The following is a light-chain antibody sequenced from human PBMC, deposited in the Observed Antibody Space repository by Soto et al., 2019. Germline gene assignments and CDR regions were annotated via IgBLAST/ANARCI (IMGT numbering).Light chain of an antibody. CDR2: KAS. J-gene: IGKJ1*01. Sequence: IQRSLSPAALSCSVGDRVSITCRASHTISSWLALYQQKPGKAPKLLIYKASSLESGVPSRFSGSGSGTEFTLTISSLQPDDFATYYCQQYNSYSWTFGQGTKVDI. CDR3: QQYNSYSWT. CDR1: HTISSW. V-gene: IGKV1-5*03.